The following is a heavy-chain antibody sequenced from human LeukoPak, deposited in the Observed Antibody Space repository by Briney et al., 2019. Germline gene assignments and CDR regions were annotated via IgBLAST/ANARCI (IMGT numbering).Heavy chain of an antibody. V-gene: IGHV4-61*02. CDR3: ARDGGARIRLRGDAFDI. CDR1: GGSISGGDYY. J-gene: IGHJ3*02. CDR2: IYSSGST. D-gene: IGHD5-12*01. Sequence: SETLSLTCTVSGGSISGGDYYLNWIRQPAGKGLEWIGRIYSSGSTNYNLSLKGRVTISVDTSKNQFSLKLRSVTAADTAVYYCARDGGARIRLRGDAFDIWGQGTMVTVSS.